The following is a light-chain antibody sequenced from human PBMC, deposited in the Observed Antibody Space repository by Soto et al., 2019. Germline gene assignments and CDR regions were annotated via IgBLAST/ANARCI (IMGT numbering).Light chain of an antibody. Sequence: QSALTQPPSASGSPGQSVTISCTGTSSDVGGYNYVSWYQQHPGKAPKLMIYEVSKWPSGVPDLFSGSKSGNTSSLTVSGLHAEDEADYCCSSYAGSNNLVFGGGTKLTVL. CDR3: SSYAGSNNLV. CDR1: SSDVGGYNY. CDR2: EVS. V-gene: IGLV2-8*01. J-gene: IGLJ3*02.